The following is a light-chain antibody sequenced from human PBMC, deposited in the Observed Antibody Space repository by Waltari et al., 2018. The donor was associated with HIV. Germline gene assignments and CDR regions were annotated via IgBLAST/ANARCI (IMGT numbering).Light chain of an antibody. CDR1: QSVSSAH. CDR3: QQYGSSPFT. Sequence: EIVLTQSTGTLSLSPGDRATLSCRASQSVSSAHLAWYQQKPGHAPRLLIYGASNRATGIPDRFSGSGSGTDVTLTVSRLEPEDFAVYYCQQYGSSPFTFGPGTKLDIK. J-gene: IGKJ3*01. V-gene: IGKV3-20*01. CDR2: GAS.